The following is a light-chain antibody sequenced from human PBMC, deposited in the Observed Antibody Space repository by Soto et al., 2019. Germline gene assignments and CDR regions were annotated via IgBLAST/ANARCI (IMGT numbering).Light chain of an antibody. CDR2: GTS. J-gene: IGKJ1*01. CDR1: QALGND. Sequence: AIQMTQSPSSLSASVGDRVTITCRASQALGNDLSWYQQKPGKAPKLLIYGTSTLQTGVPARFSGSGFGTDFTLTISSLQPEDFATSYCIQDNTRPWTFGQGTRVRIK. V-gene: IGKV1-6*01. CDR3: IQDNTRPWT.